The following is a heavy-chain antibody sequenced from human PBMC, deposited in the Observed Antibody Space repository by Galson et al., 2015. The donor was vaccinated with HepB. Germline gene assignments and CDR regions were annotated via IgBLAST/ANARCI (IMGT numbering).Heavy chain of an antibody. CDR2: ISSNGGST. V-gene: IGHV3-64D*06. CDR1: GFTFSSYA. D-gene: IGHD5-18*01. Sequence: SLRLSCAASGFTFSSYAMHWVRQAPGKGLEYVSAISSNGGSTYYADSVKGRFTISRDNSKNTLYLQMSSLRAEDTAVYYCVKDQGYFPTDVYYYYYGMDVWGQGTTVTVSS. CDR3: VKDQGYFPTDVYYYYYGMDV. J-gene: IGHJ6*02.